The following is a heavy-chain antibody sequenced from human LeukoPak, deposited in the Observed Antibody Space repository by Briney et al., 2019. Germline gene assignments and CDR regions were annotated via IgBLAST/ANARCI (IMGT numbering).Heavy chain of an antibody. CDR2: IWYGGSNK. Sequence: PGGSLRLSCAASGFTFSSYGMHWVRQAPGKGLEWVAVIWYGGSNKYYADSVKGRFTISRDNSKNTLYLQTNSLRAEDTAVYYCAKDPERWLQFHHYFDYRGQGTLVTVSS. D-gene: IGHD5-24*01. V-gene: IGHV3-30*02. J-gene: IGHJ4*02. CDR3: AKDPERWLQFHHYFDY. CDR1: GFTFSSYG.